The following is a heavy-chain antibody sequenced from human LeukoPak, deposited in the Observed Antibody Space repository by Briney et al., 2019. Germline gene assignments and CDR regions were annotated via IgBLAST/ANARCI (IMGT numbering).Heavy chain of an antibody. CDR3: AAGHPYGMDV. Sequence: SVKVSCKASGFAFTSFAMQWVRQARGQRLEWREWIVVGSSNTNYAQKFQERVTITRDMSTSTAYMELSSARSEDTAVYSCAAGHPYGMDVWGQGTTVTVSS. CDR1: GFAFTSFA. J-gene: IGHJ6*02. CDR2: IVVGSSNT. V-gene: IGHV1-58*02.